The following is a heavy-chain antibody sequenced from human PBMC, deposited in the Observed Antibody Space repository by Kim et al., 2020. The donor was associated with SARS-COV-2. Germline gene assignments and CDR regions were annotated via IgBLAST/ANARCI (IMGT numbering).Heavy chain of an antibody. J-gene: IGHJ3*02. CDR2: IWYDGSNK. CDR3: AKDLSTSCSAFDI. Sequence: GGSLRLSCAASGFTFSSYAMHWVRQAPGKGLEWVAVIWYDGSNKYYADSVKGRFTISRDNSKNTLYLQMNSLRAEDTAVYYCAKDLSTSCSAFDIWGQGTMVTVSS. CDR1: GFTFSSYA. V-gene: IGHV3-33*06. D-gene: IGHD2-2*01.